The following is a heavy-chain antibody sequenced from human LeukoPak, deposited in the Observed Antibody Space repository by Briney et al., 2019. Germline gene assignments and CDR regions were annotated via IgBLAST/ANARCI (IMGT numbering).Heavy chain of an antibody. Sequence: PGGSLRLSCAASGFTFSSYSMNWVRQAPGKGLEWVSSISSSSSYIYYADSVKGRFTISRDNAKNSLYLQMNSLRAEDTAVYYCAKAPEEWLLPDYWGQGTLVTVSS. CDR3: AKAPEEWLLPDY. V-gene: IGHV3-21*01. D-gene: IGHD3-3*01. CDR1: GFTFSSYS. CDR2: ISSSSSYI. J-gene: IGHJ4*02.